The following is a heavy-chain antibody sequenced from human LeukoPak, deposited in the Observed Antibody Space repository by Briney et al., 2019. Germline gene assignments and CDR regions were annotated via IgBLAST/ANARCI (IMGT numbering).Heavy chain of an antibody. CDR2: MNPNSGNT. Sequence: ASMKVSCKASGYTFTSYDINWVRQATGQGLEWMGWMNPNSGNTGYAQKFQGRVTMTRNTSISTAYMELSSLRSEDTAVYYCAREGGSIDWFDPWGQGTLVTVSS. CDR3: AREGGSIDWFDP. J-gene: IGHJ5*02. D-gene: IGHD3-16*01. V-gene: IGHV1-8*02. CDR1: GYTFTSYD.